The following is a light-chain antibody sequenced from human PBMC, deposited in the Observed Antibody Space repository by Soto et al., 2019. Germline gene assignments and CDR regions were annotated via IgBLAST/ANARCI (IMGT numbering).Light chain of an antibody. CDR3: SSYTSNTVL. CDR1: SSGVGGYNY. V-gene: IGLV2-14*01. J-gene: IGLJ2*01. CDR2: EVS. Sequence: QSVLTQPASVSGSPGQSITISCTGPSSGVGGYNYVSWYQQYPGKAPKLMIYEVSNRPSGVSNRFSGSKSGNTASLTISGRQAEDEADYFCSSYTSNTVLFGGGTKVTVL.